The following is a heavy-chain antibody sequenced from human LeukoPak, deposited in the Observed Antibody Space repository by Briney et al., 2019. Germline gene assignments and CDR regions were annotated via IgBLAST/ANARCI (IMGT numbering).Heavy chain of an antibody. CDR3: AKVRYSDGRRTFDY. J-gene: IGHJ4*02. D-gene: IGHD1-26*01. Sequence: GGSLRLSCVASGFTFSSYGMNWVRQAPGKGLEWVALISYDGSNKNYADSVKGRFTISRDNSKNTLFLQMDSLRAEDTAVYYCAKVRYSDGRRTFDYWGQGTQVTVSS. CDR1: GFTFSSYG. CDR2: ISYDGSNK. V-gene: IGHV3-30*18.